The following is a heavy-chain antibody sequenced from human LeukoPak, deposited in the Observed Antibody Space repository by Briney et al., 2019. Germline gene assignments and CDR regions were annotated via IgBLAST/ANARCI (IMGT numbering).Heavy chain of an antibody. CDR2: IYFNGIT. CDR3: ARQQQWARPDAFDI. D-gene: IGHD1-26*01. J-gene: IGHJ3*02. CDR1: GGSVRTSGYY. Sequence: SETLSLTCTVSGGSVRTSGYYWGWIRQSPGKGLEWLGSIYFNGITFDNPSLKSRVTISVDTSRNLFSLKLSSVTATDTAVYFCARQQQWARPDAFDIWGQGTMVTVSS. V-gene: IGHV4-39*01.